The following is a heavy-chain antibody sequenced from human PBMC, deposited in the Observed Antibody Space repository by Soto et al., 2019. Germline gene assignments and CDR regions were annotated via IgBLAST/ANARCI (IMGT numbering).Heavy chain of an antibody. CDR3: ARDHYPITMIVVVTSYYYYYGMDV. V-gene: IGHV3-30-3*01. Sequence: GGSLRLSCAASGFTFSSYAMHWVRQAPGKGLEWVAVISYDGSNKYYADSVKGRFTISRDNSKNTLYLQMNSLRAEDTAVYYCARDHYPITMIVVVTSYYYYYGMDVWGQGTTVTVSS. CDR1: GFTFSSYA. CDR2: ISYDGSNK. J-gene: IGHJ6*02. D-gene: IGHD3-22*01.